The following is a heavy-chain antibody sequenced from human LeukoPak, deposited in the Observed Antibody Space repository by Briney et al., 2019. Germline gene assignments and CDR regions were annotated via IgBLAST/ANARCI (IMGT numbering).Heavy chain of an antibody. Sequence: GASVKVSCKASGYTFTGYYMHWVRQAPGQGLEWMGWINPNSGGTNYAQKFQGRVTMTRDTSISTAYMELSRLRSDDTAVYYRARVNPHKPYYYYYYMDVWGKGTTVTISS. J-gene: IGHJ6*03. D-gene: IGHD1-14*01. CDR3: ARVNPHKPYYYYYYMDV. CDR2: INPNSGGT. CDR1: GYTFTGYY. V-gene: IGHV1-2*02.